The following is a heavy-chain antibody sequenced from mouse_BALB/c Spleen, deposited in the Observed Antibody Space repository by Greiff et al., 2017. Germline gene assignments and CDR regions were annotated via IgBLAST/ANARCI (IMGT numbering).Heavy chain of an antibody. Sequence: VQLQESGAELVRPGVSVKISCKGSGYTFTDYAMHWVKQSHAKSLEWIGVISTYYGDASYNQKFKGKATMTVDKSSSTAYMELARLTSEDSAIYYCARYDGSSPFDYWGQGTTLTVSS. V-gene: IGHV1S137*01. CDR3: ARYDGSSPFDY. CDR1: GYTFTDYA. J-gene: IGHJ2*01. D-gene: IGHD1-1*01. CDR2: ISTYYGDA.